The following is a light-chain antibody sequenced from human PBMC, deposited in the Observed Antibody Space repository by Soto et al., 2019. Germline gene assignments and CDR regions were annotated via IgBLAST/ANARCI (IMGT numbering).Light chain of an antibody. J-gene: IGLJ2*01. Sequence: QSALTQPASVSGSPGQSITISCTGTSSDVGGYNYVSWYQQHPGKAPKLMIYDVSNRPSGVSNRFSGSKSGNTASLTSSGLQSEDEGDYYCSSYTSSSTFVFGGGTKLTVL. V-gene: IGLV2-14*01. CDR3: SSYTSSSTFV. CDR2: DVS. CDR1: SSDVGGYNY.